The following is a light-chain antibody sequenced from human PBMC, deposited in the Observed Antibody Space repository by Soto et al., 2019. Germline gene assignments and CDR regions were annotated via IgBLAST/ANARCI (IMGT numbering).Light chain of an antibody. Sequence: QSALTQPRSVSGSPGQSVTISCTGTSSDVGGYNYVSWYQQHPGKAPKLMIYDVSKRPSGVPDRFSGSKSGNTASLTISGLQAEDEADYYCCSYAGICFYVFGTGTKVTVL. CDR1: SSDVGGYNY. V-gene: IGLV2-11*01. CDR3: CSYAGICFYV. J-gene: IGLJ1*01. CDR2: DVS.